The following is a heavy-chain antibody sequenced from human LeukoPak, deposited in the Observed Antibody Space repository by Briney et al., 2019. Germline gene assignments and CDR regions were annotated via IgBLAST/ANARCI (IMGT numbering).Heavy chain of an antibody. CDR1: GFTFRSYS. J-gene: IGHJ4*02. CDR3: ASGYYDSSGYRDY. CDR2: TSSSSSYI. D-gene: IGHD3-22*01. V-gene: IGHV3-21*01. Sequence: PGGSLRLSCAASGFTFRSYSMNWVRQAPGKGMEWVSSTSSSSSYIYYADSVKGRFTISRDNAKNSLYLQMNSLRAEDTAVYYCASGYYDSSGYRDYWGQGTLVTVSS.